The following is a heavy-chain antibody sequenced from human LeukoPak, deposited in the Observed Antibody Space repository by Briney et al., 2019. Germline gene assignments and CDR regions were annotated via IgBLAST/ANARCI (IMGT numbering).Heavy chain of an antibody. D-gene: IGHD2-2*01. V-gene: IGHV4-59*01. CDR3: AAYQLPTRRYCFDP. Sequence: WETLSLTCTVSGGSISSYYLSWIRQPPGMGLEWIGYIYYSGSTTYNPSLKSRVTISVDASKNQFSLKLTSVTAADTAVYYCAAYQLPTRRYCFDPWGQGTLVTVSS. CDR2: IYYSGST. J-gene: IGHJ5*02. CDR1: GGSISSYY.